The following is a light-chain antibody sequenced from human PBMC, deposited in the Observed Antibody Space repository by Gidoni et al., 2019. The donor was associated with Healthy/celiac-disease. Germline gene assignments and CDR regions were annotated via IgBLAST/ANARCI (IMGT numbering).Light chain of an antibody. CDR2: HAS. CDR1: QSISSY. Sequence: DFQMTKSPSSRSASLGDRVTITCRASQSISSYLNGYQQKPGKAPKHLLYHASSLQSGVPSRFSGGGSWRDFTLTISSLQPADFATYYCRQRYSTHWTFGQGTKVEIK. J-gene: IGKJ1*01. CDR3: RQRYSTHWT. V-gene: IGKV1-39*01.